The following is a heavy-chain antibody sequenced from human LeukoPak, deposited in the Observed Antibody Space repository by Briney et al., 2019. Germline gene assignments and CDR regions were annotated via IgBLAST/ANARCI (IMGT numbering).Heavy chain of an antibody. V-gene: IGHV1-46*01. Sequence: ASVTVSYKASGYTFLSQYIHWVRQASGQGLEWMGIINPSGGSTNYAQKFQGRVTMTRDTSTSTVYMELSSLRSEDTAVYYCARETIATTVNYFDYWGQGTLVTVSS. CDR1: GYTFLSQY. J-gene: IGHJ4*02. D-gene: IGHD6-13*01. CDR3: ARETIATTVNYFDY. CDR2: INPSGGST.